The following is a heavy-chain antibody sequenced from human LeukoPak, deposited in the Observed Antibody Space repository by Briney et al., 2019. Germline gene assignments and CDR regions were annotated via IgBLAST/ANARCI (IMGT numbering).Heavy chain of an antibody. CDR3: ASLAVAGLYGMDV. Sequence: PSETLSLTCAVYGGSFSGYYWSWIRQPPGKGLEWIGEINHSGSTNYTPSLKSRVTISVDTSKNQFSLKLSSVTAADTAVYYCASLAVAGLYGMDVWGQGTTVTVSS. V-gene: IGHV4-34*01. D-gene: IGHD6-19*01. CDR2: INHSGST. CDR1: GGSFSGYY. J-gene: IGHJ6*02.